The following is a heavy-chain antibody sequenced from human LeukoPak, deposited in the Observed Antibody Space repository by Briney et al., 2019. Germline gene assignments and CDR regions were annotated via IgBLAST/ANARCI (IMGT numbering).Heavy chain of an antibody. V-gene: IGHV1-69*06. CDR2: IIPIFGTA. CDR3: ARDYGGSSPFDY. Sequence: SVKVSCKASGGTFSSYAISWVRQAPGQGLEWMGGIIPIFGTANYAQKFQGRVTITADKSTSTAYMELSSLRSEDTAVYYCARDYGGSSPFDYWGQGTLVTVSS. D-gene: IGHD4-23*01. J-gene: IGHJ4*02. CDR1: GGTFSSYA.